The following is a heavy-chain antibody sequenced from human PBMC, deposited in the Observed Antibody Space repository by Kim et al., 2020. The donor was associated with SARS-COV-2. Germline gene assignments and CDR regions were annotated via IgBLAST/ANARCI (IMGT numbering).Heavy chain of an antibody. D-gene: IGHD5-12*01. CDR3: ARDARYVDIVATGDY. Sequence: PSLKSRVTISVDTSKNQFSLKLSSVTAADTAVYYCARDARYVDIVATGDYWGQGTLVTVSS. V-gene: IGHV4-30-2*04. J-gene: IGHJ4*02.